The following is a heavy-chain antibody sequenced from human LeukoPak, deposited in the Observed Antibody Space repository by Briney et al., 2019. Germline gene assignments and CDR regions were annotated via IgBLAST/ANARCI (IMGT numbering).Heavy chain of an antibody. V-gene: IGHV3-66*04. CDR3: ARQRGTTVTTYQAN. CDR1: GFTVSSDF. CDR2: LYGGGNT. D-gene: IGHD4-11*01. J-gene: IGHJ4*02. Sequence: GGALRLSCAASGFTVSSDFMIWVRQAPGRGLEWVSILYGGGNTYYGGSVKDRFTISRDNSKTTLYLQMNSLRAEDTAVYYCARQRGTTVTTYQANWGQGTLVTVSS.